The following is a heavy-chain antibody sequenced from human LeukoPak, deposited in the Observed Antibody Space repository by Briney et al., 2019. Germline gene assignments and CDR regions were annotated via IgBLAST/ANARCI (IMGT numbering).Heavy chain of an antibody. D-gene: IGHD3-22*01. J-gene: IGHJ2*01. Sequence: SGTLSLTSIVPGDSITSYYWNCGCDPPGKGLWCIWNIYFSGSTNYNPFLRSRVTISVDTSKKQFSLKLSSVTAADTAVYYCARQAIPPYENSGYYLEDYWYFDLWGRGTLVTVSS. CDR3: ARQAIPPYENSGYYLEDYWYFDL. V-gene: IGHV4-59*08. CDR2: IYFSGST. CDR1: GDSITSYY.